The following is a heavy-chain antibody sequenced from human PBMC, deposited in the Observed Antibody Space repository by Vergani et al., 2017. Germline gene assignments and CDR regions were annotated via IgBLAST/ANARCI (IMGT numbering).Heavy chain of an antibody. CDR2: ISGSGSST. D-gene: IGHD6-6*01. J-gene: IGHJ4*02. CDR1: GFTFSSYA. Sequence: EVQLLESGGGLVQPGGSLRLSCAASGFTFSSYAMSWVRQAPGKGLEWVSAISGSGSSTSYADSVKGLFTISRDNSKNTLYLQMNSLRAEDTAVYYCEKDPQGGIAARPRYYFDYWGQGTLVTVSS. V-gene: IGHV3-23*01. CDR3: EKDPQGGIAARPRYYFDY.